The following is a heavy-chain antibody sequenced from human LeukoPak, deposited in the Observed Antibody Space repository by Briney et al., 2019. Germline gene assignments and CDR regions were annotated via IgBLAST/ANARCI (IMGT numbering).Heavy chain of an antibody. V-gene: IGHV3-23*01. CDR1: GFTFSSYA. Sequence: QPGGSLRLSCAASGFTFSSYAMSWVRQAPGKGLEWVSAISGSGGSTYYADSVKGRFTISRDNSKNTLYLQMNSLRAEDTAVYYCAKDEGDYVWGSYRYIGYFDYRGQGTLVTVSS. CDR3: AKDEGDYVWGSYRYIGYFDY. CDR2: ISGSGGST. J-gene: IGHJ4*02. D-gene: IGHD3-16*02.